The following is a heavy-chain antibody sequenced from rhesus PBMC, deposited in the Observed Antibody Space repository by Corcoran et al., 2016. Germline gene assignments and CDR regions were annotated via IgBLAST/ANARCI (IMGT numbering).Heavy chain of an antibody. Sequence: QVQLQESGPGVVKPSETLSLTCAVSGYSISSGYDWSWIRQPPGKGLGGIGYIYGSSGSTNYNPSLKIRVTISKDTSKNQFSLKLSSVTAADTAVYYCAREYCSSTYCSQNYFDYWGQGVLVTVSS. V-gene: IGHV4-76*01. CDR1: GYSISSGYD. D-gene: IGHD2-15*01. CDR3: AREYCSSTYCSQNYFDY. CDR2: IYGSSGST. J-gene: IGHJ4*01.